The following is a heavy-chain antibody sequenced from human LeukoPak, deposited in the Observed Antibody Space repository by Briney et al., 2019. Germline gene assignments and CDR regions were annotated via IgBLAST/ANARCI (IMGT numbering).Heavy chain of an antibody. V-gene: IGHV4-38-2*02. D-gene: IGHD1-26*01. CDR3: AREYSGSFGFDY. CDR1: GYSISRGYY. J-gene: IGHJ4*02. CDR2: IYHSGST. Sequence: PSETLSLTCTVSGYSISRGYYWGWIRQPPGKGLEWIGSIYHSGSTYYNPSLKSRVTISVDTSKNQFSLQLNSVTPEDTAVYYCAREYSGSFGFDYWGQGTLVTVSS.